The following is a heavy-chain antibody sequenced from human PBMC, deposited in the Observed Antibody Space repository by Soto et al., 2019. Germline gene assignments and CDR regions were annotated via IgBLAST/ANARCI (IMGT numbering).Heavy chain of an antibody. J-gene: IGHJ4*02. CDR2: ISHSGTT. D-gene: IGHD6-13*01. V-gene: IGHV4-34*01. CDR1: GGSFTGYY. Sequence: SETLSLTCAVNGGSFTGYYGAWIRQSPGKGLEWIGEISHSGTTIYNPSLKSRVTISIDTSKNQFSLKLTSMTAADTGVYYCASNGGSTWPYFDSWGQGTVVTVSS. CDR3: ASNGGSTWPYFDS.